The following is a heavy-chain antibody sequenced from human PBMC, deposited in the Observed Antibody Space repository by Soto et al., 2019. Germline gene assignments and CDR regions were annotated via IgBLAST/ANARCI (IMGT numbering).Heavy chain of an antibody. CDR1: GFTFSYYP. CDR3: ARVPGDMVAILYIHPLDGREPLSDVDV. V-gene: IGHV3-30*04. J-gene: IGHJ6*02. D-gene: IGHD5-12*01. Sequence: QMQLVESGGGAVQPGRSLRLSCAASGFTFSYYPMHWVRQAPGKGLEWVAVISFDGSNKYYSDSVKGRFTISRDNSKNTLYLKMHSLRGEDTAVYYCARVPGDMVAILYIHPLDGREPLSDVDVWGQGTTVTVSS. CDR2: ISFDGSNK.